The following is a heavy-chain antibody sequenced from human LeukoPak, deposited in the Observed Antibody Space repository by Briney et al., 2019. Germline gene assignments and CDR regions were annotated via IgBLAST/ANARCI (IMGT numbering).Heavy chain of an antibody. CDR1: GYTISGKY. J-gene: IGHJ4*02. D-gene: IGHD6-19*01. CDR3: ANDGPGYSSGWSH. V-gene: IGHV3-23*01. Sequence: PEGSLRLSCGASGYTISGKYMGWVRQAPGKGLEWVSAISGSGGSTYYADSVKGRFTISRDNSKNTLYLQMNSLRAEDTAVYYCANDGPGYSSGWSHWGQGTLVTVSS. CDR2: ISGSGGST.